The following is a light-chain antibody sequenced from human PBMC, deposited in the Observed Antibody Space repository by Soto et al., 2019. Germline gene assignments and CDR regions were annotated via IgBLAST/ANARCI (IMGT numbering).Light chain of an antibody. V-gene: IGKV1-9*01. CDR2: AAS. CDR1: QGISNY. J-gene: IGKJ1*01. Sequence: DIQLTQSPSFLSASVGDRVTITCRASQGISNYLAWYQQKPGKAPNLLIYAASTLQSGVPSRFSGSGSGTEFTVTISSLQPEDFATYYWQHGGVFGQGTKAEIK. CDR3: QHGGV.